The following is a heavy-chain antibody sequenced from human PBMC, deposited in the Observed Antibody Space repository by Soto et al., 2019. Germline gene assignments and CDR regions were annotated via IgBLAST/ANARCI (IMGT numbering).Heavy chain of an antibody. CDR1: GYTFTSYA. D-gene: IGHD3-22*01. V-gene: IGHV1-3*01. CDR2: INAGNGNT. J-gene: IGHJ6*02. Sequence: ASVKVSCKASGYTFTSYAMHWVRQAPGQRLEWMGWINAGNGNTKYSQKFQGRVTITRDTSASTAYMELSSLRSEDTAVYYCARARGYYDSSGYPNYYYGMDVWGQGTTVTAP. CDR3: ARARGYYDSSGYPNYYYGMDV.